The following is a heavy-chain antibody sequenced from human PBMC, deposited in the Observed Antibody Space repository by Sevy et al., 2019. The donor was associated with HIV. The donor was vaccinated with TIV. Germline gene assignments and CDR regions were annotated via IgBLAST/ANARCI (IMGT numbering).Heavy chain of an antibody. V-gene: IGHV3-7*01. CDR3: ARAQGYYDSSGYYRYYYYGMDV. Sequence: GGSLRLSCAASGFTFSSYWMSWVRQAPGKGLEWVANIKQDGSEKYYVDSVKGRFTISRDNAKNSLYLQMNSLRAEDTVVYYCARAQGYYDSSGYYRYYYYGMDVWGQGTTVTVSS. CDR2: IKQDGSEK. J-gene: IGHJ6*02. CDR1: GFTFSSYW. D-gene: IGHD3-22*01.